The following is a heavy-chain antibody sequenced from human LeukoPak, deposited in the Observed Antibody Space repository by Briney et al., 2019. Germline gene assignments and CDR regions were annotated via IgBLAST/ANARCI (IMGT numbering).Heavy chain of an antibody. CDR3: AKSPPYYYDSSGYFPHHFDY. D-gene: IGHD3-22*01. CDR2: ISGSGGST. Sequence: PGGSLRLSCAASGFTFSSYAMSWVRQAPGKGLEWVSAISGSGGSTYYADSVKGRFTISRDNSKNTLYLQMNSLRAEDTAVYYCAKSPPYYYDSSGYFPHHFDYWDQGTLVTVSS. J-gene: IGHJ4*02. CDR1: GFTFSSYA. V-gene: IGHV3-23*01.